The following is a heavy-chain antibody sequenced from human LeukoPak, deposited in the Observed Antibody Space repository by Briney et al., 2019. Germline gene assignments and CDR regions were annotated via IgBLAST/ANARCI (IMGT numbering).Heavy chain of an antibody. Sequence: GGSLRLSCAASGFTFDDYGMSWVRQAPGKGLEWVSGINWNGGSTGYADSVKGRFTISRDNSKNSLYLQMNSLRTEDTALYYCAKDSGSGSYYYYYGMDVWGQGTTVTVSS. CDR2: INWNGGST. J-gene: IGHJ6*02. V-gene: IGHV3-20*04. CDR3: AKDSGSGSYYYYYGMDV. CDR1: GFTFDDYG. D-gene: IGHD1-26*01.